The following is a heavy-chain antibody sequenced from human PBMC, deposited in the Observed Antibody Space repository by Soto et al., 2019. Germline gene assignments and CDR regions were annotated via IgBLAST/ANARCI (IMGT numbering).Heavy chain of an antibody. Sequence: SETLSLTCTVSGGSVISGSYYWSLIRQPPGKGLEWIGYIYYSGSTNYNPSLKSRVTISVDTSKNQFSLKLSSVTAADTAVYYCARHVRYCSSTICYAGDAFDIWGQGTMVTVSS. J-gene: IGHJ3*02. CDR1: GGSVISGSYY. V-gene: IGHV4-61*01. CDR2: IYYSGST. D-gene: IGHD2-2*01. CDR3: ARHVRYCSSTICYAGDAFDI.